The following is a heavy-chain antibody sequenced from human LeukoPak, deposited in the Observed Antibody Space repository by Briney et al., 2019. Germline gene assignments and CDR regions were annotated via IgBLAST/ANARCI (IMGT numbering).Heavy chain of an antibody. D-gene: IGHD1-26*01. J-gene: IGHJ4*02. CDR3: ARGRGSYNRLGQVYFDY. Sequence: SETLCLTCAVYGVSFSGYYWSWVRQPPGKGLEWVGEINHSGGTNYNPSLKRRVTTSVDTSKNQFSLKLSSVTAADTAVYYCARGRGSYNRLGQVYFDYWGQGTLVTVSS. CDR2: INHSGGT. CDR1: GVSFSGYY. V-gene: IGHV4-34*01.